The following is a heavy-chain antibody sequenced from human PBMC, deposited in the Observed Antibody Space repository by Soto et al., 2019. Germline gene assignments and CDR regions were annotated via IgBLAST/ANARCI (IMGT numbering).Heavy chain of an antibody. J-gene: IGHJ4*02. CDR2: ISAYNGNT. Sequence: QVQLVQSGAEVKKPGASVKVSCKASGYTFTSYGISWVRQAPGQGLEWMGWISAYNGNTNYAQKLQGRDTMTTDTYTSTAYMEMRSLRSDDTAVYYCARGDSSSWYRIPVDYWGQGTLVNVSS. CDR1: GYTFTSYG. CDR3: ARGDSSSWYRIPVDY. D-gene: IGHD6-13*01. V-gene: IGHV1-18*01.